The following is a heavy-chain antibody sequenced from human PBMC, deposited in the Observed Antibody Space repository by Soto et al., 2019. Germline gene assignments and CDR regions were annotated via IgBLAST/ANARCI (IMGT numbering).Heavy chain of an antibody. V-gene: IGHV3-30-3*01. CDR3: ARFYYYDSSGYLDY. Sequence: GFTFSSYAMPWVRQAPGKGLEWVAVISYDGSNKYYADSVKGRFTISRDNSKNTLYLQMNSLRAEDTAVYYCARFYYYDSSGYLDYWGQGTLVTVSS. CDR1: GFTFSSYA. D-gene: IGHD3-22*01. J-gene: IGHJ4*02. CDR2: ISYDGSNK.